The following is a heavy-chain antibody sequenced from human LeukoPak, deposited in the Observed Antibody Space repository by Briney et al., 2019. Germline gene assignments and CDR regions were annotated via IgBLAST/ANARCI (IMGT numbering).Heavy chain of an antibody. CDR3: ARGLGQSDY. J-gene: IGHJ4*02. V-gene: IGHV3-7*01. CDR2: IKQDGSEK. D-gene: IGHD1-26*01. CDR1: GFTFNSYW. Sequence: GGSLRLSCAASGFTFNSYWMIWVRQAPGKGLEWVANIKQDGSEKYYVDSVKGRFTISRDNAKNSLYLQMNSLRAEDTAVYYCARGLGQSDYWGQGPLVTVSS.